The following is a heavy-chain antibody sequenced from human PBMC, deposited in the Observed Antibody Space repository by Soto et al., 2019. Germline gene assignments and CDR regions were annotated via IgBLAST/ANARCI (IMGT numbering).Heavy chain of an antibody. Sequence: QVHLVQSGAEVKKPGSSVTISCKTSGGTFSTHALSWVRQAPGQGLEWMGGIIPVFSTVNYAPRFRGGVTITADASTSTAYLQLNNLRSEDTAMYYCARRKLSAYDASTYYYYGMDVWGQGTTVIVS. CDR2: IIPVFSTV. D-gene: IGHD5-12*01. J-gene: IGHJ6*02. CDR3: ARRKLSAYDASTYYYYGMDV. V-gene: IGHV1-69*01. CDR1: GGTFSTHA.